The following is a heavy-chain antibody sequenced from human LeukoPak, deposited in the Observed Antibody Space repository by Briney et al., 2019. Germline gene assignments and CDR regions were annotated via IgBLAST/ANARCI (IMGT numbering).Heavy chain of an antibody. CDR2: ISGSGGST. Sequence: GGSLRLSCAASGFTFDNYAMRWVRQAPGKGLEWVSAISGSGGSTYYADSVKGRFTISRDNSKNTLYLQMNSLRAEDTAVYYCAKNTGQYNWNDNPEYYFDYWGQGTLVTVSS. CDR3: AKNTGQYNWNDNPEYYFDY. CDR1: GFTFDNYA. J-gene: IGHJ4*02. D-gene: IGHD1-1*01. V-gene: IGHV3-23*01.